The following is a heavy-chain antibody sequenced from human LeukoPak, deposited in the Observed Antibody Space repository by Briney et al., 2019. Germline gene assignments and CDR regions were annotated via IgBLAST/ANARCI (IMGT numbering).Heavy chain of an antibody. CDR3: ARSLGAFDI. CDR1: GGSFSGYY. Sequence: SETLSLTCAVYGGSFSGYYWSWIRQPPGKGLEWIGEINHSGSTNYNPSLKSRVTISVDTSKNQFSLKLSSVTAADTAAYYCARSLGAFDIWGQGTMVTVSS. V-gene: IGHV4-34*01. J-gene: IGHJ3*02. CDR2: INHSGST. D-gene: IGHD7-27*01.